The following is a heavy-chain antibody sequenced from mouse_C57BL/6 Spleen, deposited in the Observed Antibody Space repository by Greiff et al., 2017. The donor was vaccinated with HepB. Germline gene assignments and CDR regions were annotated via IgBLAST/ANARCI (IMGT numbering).Heavy chain of an antibody. Sequence: QVQLKQSGAELARPGASVKLSCKASGYTFTSYGISWVKQRTGQGLEWIGEIYPRSGNTYYNEKFKGKATLTADKSSSTAYMELRSLTSEDSAVYFCAREEGDYGGDYWGQGTTLTVSS. J-gene: IGHJ2*01. V-gene: IGHV1-81*01. CDR2: IYPRSGNT. CDR3: AREEGDYGGDY. D-gene: IGHD1-1*01. CDR1: GYTFTSYG.